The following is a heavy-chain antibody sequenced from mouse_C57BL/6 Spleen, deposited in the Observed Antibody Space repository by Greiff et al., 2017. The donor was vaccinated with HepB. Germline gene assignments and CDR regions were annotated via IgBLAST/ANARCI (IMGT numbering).Heavy chain of an antibody. CDR1: GFTFSSYG. Sequence: EVQGVESGGDLVKPGGSLKLSCAASGFTFSSYGMSWVRQTPDKRLEWVATISSGGSYTYYPDSVKGRFTISRDNAKNTLYLHMSSLKSEDTAMYYCARQTATVVAHWYFDVWGTGTTVTVSS. CDR3: ARQTATVVAHWYFDV. CDR2: ISSGGSYT. V-gene: IGHV5-6*01. D-gene: IGHD1-1*01. J-gene: IGHJ1*03.